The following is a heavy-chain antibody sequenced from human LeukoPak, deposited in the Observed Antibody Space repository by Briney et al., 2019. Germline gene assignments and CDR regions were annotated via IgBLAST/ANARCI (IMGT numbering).Heavy chain of an antibody. CDR1: GDSFSTDY. D-gene: IGHD4-17*01. Sequence: SETLSLTCAVSGDSFSTDYRTWVRQPPGQGLEWVGYISYASSTNYNPYLKIRVTISVDTSQTLFSLKLNSVTAADTAVYYCARDPPTVTKGFDIWAQGTLLTVSS. V-gene: IGHV4-59*01. CDR3: ARDPPTVTKGFDI. CDR2: ISYASST. J-gene: IGHJ3*02.